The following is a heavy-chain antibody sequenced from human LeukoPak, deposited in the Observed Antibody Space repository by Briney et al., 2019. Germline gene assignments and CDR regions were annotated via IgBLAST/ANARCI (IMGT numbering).Heavy chain of an antibody. CDR3: ARAVYCSSTSCYYYYFDY. J-gene: IGHJ4*02. D-gene: IGHD2-2*01. V-gene: IGHV1-8*03. CDR2: MNPNSGNT. CDR1: GYTFTSYD. Sequence: ASVKVSCKASGYTFTSYDINWVRQATGQGLECMGWMNPNSGNTGYAQKFQGRVTITRNTSISTAYMELSSLRSEDTAVYYCARAVYCSSTSCYYYYFDYWGQGTLVTVSS.